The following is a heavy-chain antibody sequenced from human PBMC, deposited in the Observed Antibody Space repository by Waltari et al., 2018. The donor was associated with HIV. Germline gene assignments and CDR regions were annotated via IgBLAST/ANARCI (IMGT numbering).Heavy chain of an antibody. J-gene: IGHJ5*02. CDR2: INTNTGNP. CDR1: GYTFTNHA. CDR3: ARGYCGTTSCWQRGGWFDP. Sequence: QVQLVQSGSELKKPGASVKVSCKASGYTFTNHAMKWVRHAPGRGIEWMGWINTNTGNPTYAQGFTGRFVFSLDTSVSTAYLQISSLKAEDTAVYYCARGYCGTTSCWQRGGWFDPWGQGTLLTVSS. D-gene: IGHD2-2*01. V-gene: IGHV7-4-1*02.